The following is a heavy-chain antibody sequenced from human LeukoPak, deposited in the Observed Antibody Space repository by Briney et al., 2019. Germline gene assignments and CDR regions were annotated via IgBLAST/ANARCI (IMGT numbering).Heavy chain of an antibody. CDR2: IYYSGST. J-gene: IGHJ4*02. V-gene: IGHV4-59*13. Sequence: SETLSLTCTVSGGSISSYYWSWIRQPPGKGLEWIGYIYYSGSTNYNPSLKSRVTISVDTSKNQFSLKLSSVIAADTAVYYCARDGGYEAFDYWGQGTLVTVSS. CDR3: ARDGGYEAFDY. CDR1: GGSISSYY. D-gene: IGHD5-12*01.